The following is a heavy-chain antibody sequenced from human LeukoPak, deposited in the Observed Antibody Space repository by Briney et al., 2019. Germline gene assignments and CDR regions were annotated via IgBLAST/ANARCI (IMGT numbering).Heavy chain of an antibody. V-gene: IGHV1-46*01. CDR2: INPSGSST. J-gene: IGHJ5*02. CDR3: ARDNSVGDIAWWFDP. D-gene: IGHD3-16*02. Sequence: ASVKVSCKASGYTFTSHYMHWVRQAPGQGLEWMGLINPSGSSTLYAQKFQGRVTMTRDMSTTTDYMELSSLRYEDTAVYYCARDNSVGDIAWWFDPWGQGTLVTVSS. CDR1: GYTFTSHY.